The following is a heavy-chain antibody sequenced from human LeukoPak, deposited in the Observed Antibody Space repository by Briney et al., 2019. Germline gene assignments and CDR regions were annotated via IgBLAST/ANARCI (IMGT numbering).Heavy chain of an antibody. CDR3: ARTRARYFDWLLADY. J-gene: IGHJ4*02. CDR2: INSDGSST. CDR1: GFTFSSYW. Sequence: PGGSLRLSCAASGFTFSSYWMHWVRHAPGKGLVWVSRINSDGSSTSYADSVKGRFTISRDNAKNTLYLQMNSLRAEDTAVYYCARTRARYFDWLLADYWGQGTLVTVSS. V-gene: IGHV3-74*01. D-gene: IGHD3-9*01.